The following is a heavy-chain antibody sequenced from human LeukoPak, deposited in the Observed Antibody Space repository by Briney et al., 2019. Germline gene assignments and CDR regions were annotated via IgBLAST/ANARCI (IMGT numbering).Heavy chain of an antibody. Sequence: ASLRVSCMASGYTFTIYDINWVRQAPGQGLEWMGWMNPNSGNTGYAQKFQGRVTITRNTSIRTAYMELSSLRSEDTAVYYCARGSRIAAAGTRIFGYWGQGSLVTVSS. J-gene: IGHJ4*02. D-gene: IGHD6-13*01. CDR2: MNPNSGNT. V-gene: IGHV1-8*03. CDR3: ARGSRIAAAGTRIFGY. CDR1: GYTFTIYD.